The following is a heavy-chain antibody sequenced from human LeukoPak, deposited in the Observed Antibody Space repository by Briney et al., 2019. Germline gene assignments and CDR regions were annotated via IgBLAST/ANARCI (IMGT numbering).Heavy chain of an antibody. CDR1: GFTFSSYG. CDR3: ARVSSSTIDHRDY. V-gene: IGHV3-30*19. Sequence: PGGSLRHSCAASGFTFSSYGMHWVRQAPGKGLEWVAVISYDGSNKYYADSVKGRFTISRDNSKNTLYLQMNSLRAEDTAVYYCARVSSSTIDHRDYWGQGTLVTVSS. CDR2: ISYDGSNK. J-gene: IGHJ4*02. D-gene: IGHD6-13*01.